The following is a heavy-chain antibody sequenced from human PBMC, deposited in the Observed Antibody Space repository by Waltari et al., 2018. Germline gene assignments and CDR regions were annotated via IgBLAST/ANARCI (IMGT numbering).Heavy chain of an antibody. CDR3: ARQWLVRFDY. D-gene: IGHD6-19*01. CDR1: GGSISSSSYY. Sequence: QLQLQESGPGLVKPSETLSLTCTVSGGSISSSSYYWGWIRQPPGKGLEWIGSIYYSGSTYYNPSLKSRVTISVDTSKNQFSLKLISVTAADTAVYYCARQWLVRFDYWGQGTLVTVSS. CDR2: IYYSGST. V-gene: IGHV4-39*07. J-gene: IGHJ4*02.